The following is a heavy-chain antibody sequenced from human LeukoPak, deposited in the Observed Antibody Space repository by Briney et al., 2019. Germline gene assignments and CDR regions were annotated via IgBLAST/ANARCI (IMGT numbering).Heavy chain of an antibody. J-gene: IGHJ4*02. CDR2: ISYDGSNK. CDR1: GFTFSSYA. CDR3: ARVGVLWFPEGPDDY. V-gene: IGHV3-30*04. D-gene: IGHD3-10*01. Sequence: PGGSLRLSCAASGFTFSSYAMHWVRQAPGKGLEWVAVISYDGSNKYYADSVKGRFTISRDNAKNSLYLQMNSLRAEDTAVYYCARVGVLWFPEGPDDYWGQGTLVTVSS.